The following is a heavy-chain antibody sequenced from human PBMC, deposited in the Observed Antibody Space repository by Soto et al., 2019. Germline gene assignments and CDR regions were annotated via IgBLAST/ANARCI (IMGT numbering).Heavy chain of an antibody. CDR3: ARDSPAYSSSWPQGLYFQH. V-gene: IGHV3-66*01. CDR2: IYSGGST. D-gene: IGHD6-13*01. CDR1: GFTVSSNY. Sequence: GGSLRLSCAASGFTVSSNYMSWVRQAPGKGLEWVSVIYSGGSTYYADSVKGRFTISRDNSKKTLYLQMNSLRAEDTAVYYCARDSPAYSSSWPQGLYFQHWGQGTLVTVSS. J-gene: IGHJ1*01.